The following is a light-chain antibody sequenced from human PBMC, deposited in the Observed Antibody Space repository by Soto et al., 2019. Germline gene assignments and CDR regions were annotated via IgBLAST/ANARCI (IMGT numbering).Light chain of an antibody. J-gene: IGLJ1*01. V-gene: IGLV1-40*01. Sequence: QPVLTQPPSVSGAPGRRVTISCTGSTSNIGADYDVHWYQQFPGTAPKLLIYGNNNRPSGVPDRFSGSKSGTSASLAITGLQAGDEADYYCQSYDSSLSAYVFGTGTKLTVL. CDR2: GNN. CDR1: TSNIGADYD. CDR3: QSYDSSLSAYV.